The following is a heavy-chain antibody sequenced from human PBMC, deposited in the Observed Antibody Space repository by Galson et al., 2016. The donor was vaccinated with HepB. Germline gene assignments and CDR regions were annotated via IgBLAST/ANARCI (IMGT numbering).Heavy chain of an antibody. Sequence: SETLSLTCAVYGGSFSGYYWSWIRKTPGKGLEWIGEINDSGRTNYNPSLKSRVTVSVDTSKNQFSLKVSSVTAADTAIYYCARGVIGVNLNYGRVKRSGVYFDYWGQGTLVTASS. CDR2: INDSGRT. CDR3: ARGVIGVNLNYGRVKRSGVYFDY. CDR1: GGSFSGYY. D-gene: IGHD2-8*01. V-gene: IGHV4-34*01. J-gene: IGHJ4*02.